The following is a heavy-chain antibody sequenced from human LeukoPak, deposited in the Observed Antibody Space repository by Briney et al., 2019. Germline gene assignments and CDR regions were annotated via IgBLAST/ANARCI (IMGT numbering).Heavy chain of an antibody. V-gene: IGHV4-59*01. CDR2: IYYSGCT. CDR3: ARVHGYSSSWYEY. D-gene: IGHD6-13*01. J-gene: IGHJ4*02. Sequence: PSETLSLTCTVSGGSISSYYWSWIRQPPGKGLEWIGYIYYSGCTNYNPSLKSRVTISVDTSKNQFSLKLSSVTAADTAVYYCARVHGYSSSWYEYWGQGTLVTVSS. CDR1: GGSISSYY.